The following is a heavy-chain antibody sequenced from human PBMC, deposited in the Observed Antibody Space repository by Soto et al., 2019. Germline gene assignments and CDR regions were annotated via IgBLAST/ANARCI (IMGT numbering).Heavy chain of an antibody. V-gene: IGHV3-48*01. D-gene: IGHD3-16*01. CDR1: GFTFSSYS. CDR3: AGGEAGTRTCYYYYYMDV. Sequence: EVQLVESGGGLVQPGGSLRLSCAASGFTFSSYSMNWVRQAPGKGLEWVSYISSSSSTIYYADSVKGRFTISRDNAKNSLYLQMNSLRAEDTAVYYCAGGEAGTRTCYYYYYMDVWGKGTTVTVSS. J-gene: IGHJ6*03. CDR2: ISSSSSTI.